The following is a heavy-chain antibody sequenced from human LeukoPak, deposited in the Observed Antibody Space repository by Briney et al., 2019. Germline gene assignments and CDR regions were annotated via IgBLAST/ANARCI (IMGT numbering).Heavy chain of an antibody. J-gene: IGHJ4*02. V-gene: IGHV3-48*04. CDR1: GFTLTSDS. CDR2: ISSGATTT. Sequence: TGGSLRLSCAASGFTLTSDSMNWVRQAPGEGLEWISYISSGATTTYYADSVKGRFTISRDNAGNSLYLQINSLRVDDTAVYYCAKGTVGAKYWGQGTLVIVSS. CDR3: AKGTVGAKY. D-gene: IGHD1-26*01.